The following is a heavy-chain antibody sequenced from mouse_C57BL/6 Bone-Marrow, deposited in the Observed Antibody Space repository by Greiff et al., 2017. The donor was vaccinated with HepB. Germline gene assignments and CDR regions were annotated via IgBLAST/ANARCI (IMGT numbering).Heavy chain of an antibody. V-gene: IGHV5-4*03. Sequence: EVKLVESGGGLVKPGGSLKLSCAASGFTFSSYAMSWVRQTPEKRLEWVATISDGGSYTYYPDNVKGRFTIYRDNAKNNLYLQMSHLKSEDTAMYYCARGGLLLRSYWGQGTLVTVSA. D-gene: IGHD1-1*01. CDR1: GFTFSSYA. CDR3: ARGGLLLRSY. CDR2: ISDGGSYT. J-gene: IGHJ3*01.